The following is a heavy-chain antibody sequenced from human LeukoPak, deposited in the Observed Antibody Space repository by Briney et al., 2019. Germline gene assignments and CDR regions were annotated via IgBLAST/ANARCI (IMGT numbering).Heavy chain of an antibody. Sequence: GGSLRLSCAASGFTFSSYWKHWVRQAPGKGLVWVSRINSDGSSRSYADSVKGRFTISRDNAKDTVYLQMNSLRAEDTAVYYCARHDGGSRHSWGQGTLVTVSS. CDR2: INSDGSSR. CDR1: GFTFSSYW. D-gene: IGHD1-1*01. V-gene: IGHV3-74*01. J-gene: IGHJ5*02. CDR3: ARHDGGSRHS.